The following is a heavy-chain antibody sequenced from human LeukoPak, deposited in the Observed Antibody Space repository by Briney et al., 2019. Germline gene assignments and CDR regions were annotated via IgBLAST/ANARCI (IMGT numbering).Heavy chain of an antibody. V-gene: IGHV1-2*02. J-gene: IGHJ6*02. CDR2: INPNSGGT. D-gene: IGHD4-23*01. CDR1: GYTFSGYH. Sequence: GASVKVSCKASGYTFSGYHMHWVRQAPGQGPEWMGWINPNSGGTNYAQKFQGRVTVTRDTPISTAYMELSRLRSDDTAVYYCARSRMTTVVTPYYYGMDVWGQGTTVIVSS. CDR3: ARSRMTTVVTPYYYGMDV.